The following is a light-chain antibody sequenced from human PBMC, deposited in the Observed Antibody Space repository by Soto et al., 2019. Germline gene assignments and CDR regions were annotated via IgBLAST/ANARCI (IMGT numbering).Light chain of an antibody. Sequence: EIVLTQSPGTLSLSPGERATLSCRASQSVSSSFLAWYQQKPGQAPRPLIYGASSRATGIPDRFSGSGSGTDFTLTISRLEPEDFAVYYCQQYDSSPWTFGQGTKVVIK. CDR2: GAS. V-gene: IGKV3-20*01. CDR3: QQYDSSPWT. CDR1: QSVSSSF. J-gene: IGKJ1*01.